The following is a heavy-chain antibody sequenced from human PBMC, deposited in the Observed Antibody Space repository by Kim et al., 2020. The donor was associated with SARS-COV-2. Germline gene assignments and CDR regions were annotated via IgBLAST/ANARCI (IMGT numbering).Heavy chain of an antibody. D-gene: IGHD3-10*01. CDR1: GFSFNIHV. CDR2: ITNTGDT. V-gene: IGHV3-23*01. J-gene: IGHJ4*02. Sequence: GGSLRLSCAASGFSFNIHVMNWVRQAPGKGLEWVSSITNTGDTFYADSVKGRFTISRDTSKNTVYLQMNSLGAEDTAFYYCARRGGTGWGDFDYWGQGTL. CDR3: ARRGGTGWGDFDY.